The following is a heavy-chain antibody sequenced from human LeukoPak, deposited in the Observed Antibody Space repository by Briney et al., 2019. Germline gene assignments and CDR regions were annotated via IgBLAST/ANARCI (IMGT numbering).Heavy chain of an antibody. CDR2: IYTSGST. J-gene: IGHJ6*03. D-gene: IGHD3-9*01. V-gene: IGHV4-61*02. Sequence: SETLSLTCTVSGGSISSGSYYWGWIRQPAGKGLEWIGRIYTSGSTNYNPSLKSRVTISVDTSKNQFSLKLSSVTAADTAAYYCARDLRYFDWSTTYYYYYMDVWGKGTTVTVSS. CDR1: GGSISSGSYY. CDR3: ARDLRYFDWSTTYYYYYMDV.